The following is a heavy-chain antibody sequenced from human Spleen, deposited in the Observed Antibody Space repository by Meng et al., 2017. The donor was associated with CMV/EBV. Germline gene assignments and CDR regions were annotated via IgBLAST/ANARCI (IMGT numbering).Heavy chain of an antibody. CDR2: IYHSGST. CDR1: GYSISSGYY. Sequence: SETLSLTCTVSGYSISSGYYWGWIRQPPGKGLEWIGSIYHSGSTYYNPSLKSRVTISVDTSKNQFSLKLSSVTAADTAVYFCARSLYRITEGNDYWGQGTLVTVSS. D-gene: IGHD2-2*02. J-gene: IGHJ4*02. V-gene: IGHV4-38-2*02. CDR3: ARSLYRITEGNDY.